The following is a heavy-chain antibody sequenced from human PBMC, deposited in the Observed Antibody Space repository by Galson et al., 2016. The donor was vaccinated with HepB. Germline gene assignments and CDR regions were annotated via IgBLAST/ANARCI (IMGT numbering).Heavy chain of an antibody. V-gene: IGHV3-48*04. CDR2: IGGHTSST. D-gene: IGHD3-10*01. J-gene: IGHJ4*02. CDR3: ARDATRGGDFDH. Sequence: SLRLTCAASGFTFSSYGMNWVRQAPGRGLEWIAYIGGHTSSTFYADSVKGRFTISRDNTKNSLFLQMNSLRAEDTAVYYCARDATRGGDFDHWAQGTPVIVSS. CDR1: GFTFSSYG.